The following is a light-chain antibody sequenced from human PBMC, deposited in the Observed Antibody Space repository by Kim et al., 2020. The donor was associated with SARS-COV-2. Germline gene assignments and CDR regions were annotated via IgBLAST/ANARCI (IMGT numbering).Light chain of an antibody. V-gene: IGLV5-45*02. CDR3: MIWHSSAWV. CDR2: YKSDSDK. J-gene: IGLJ3*02. CDR1: SGINVGTYR. Sequence: AVLTQPSSLSASPGASASLTCTLRSGINVGTYRIYWYQQKPGSPPQYLLRYKSDSDKQQGSGVPSRFSGSKDASANAGILLISGLQSEDEADYYCMIWHSSAWVFGGGTQLTVL.